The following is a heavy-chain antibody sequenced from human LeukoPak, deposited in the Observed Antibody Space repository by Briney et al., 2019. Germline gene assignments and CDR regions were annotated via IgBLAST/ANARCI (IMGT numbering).Heavy chain of an antibody. D-gene: IGHD3-10*01. CDR3: ARGGSGSGSSIYYYYYMDV. CDR1: GFTFSSYA. CDR2: ISTSSIYI. Sequence: GGSLRLSCAASGFTFSSYAMHWVRQAPGKGLEWVSSISTSSIYIYYADSVKGRFTISRGNAKNSLYLQMNSLRAEDTAVYYCARGGSGSGSSIYYYYYMDVWGKGTTVTISS. V-gene: IGHV3-21*01. J-gene: IGHJ6*03.